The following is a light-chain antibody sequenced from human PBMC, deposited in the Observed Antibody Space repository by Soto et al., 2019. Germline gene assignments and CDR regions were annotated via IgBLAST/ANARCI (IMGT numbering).Light chain of an antibody. CDR3: QQYGSAPFT. J-gene: IGKJ4*01. V-gene: IGKV3-20*01. Sequence: EIVLTQSPGTLSLSPGERATLSCRASQSVSVNSLAWYQQKGGQAPRLLIYAASTRAAGIPDRFSGSGSGTDFTLTISRLEPEDFAVYYCQQYGSAPFTFGGGTKVEIK. CDR1: QSVSVNS. CDR2: AAS.